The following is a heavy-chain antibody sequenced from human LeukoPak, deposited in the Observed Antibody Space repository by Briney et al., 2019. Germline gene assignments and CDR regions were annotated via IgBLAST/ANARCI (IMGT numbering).Heavy chain of an antibody. CDR2: ISSSGSTI. Sequence: GGSLRLSCAASGFSFSDYAMSWVRQAPGKGLEWVSYISSSGSTIYYADSVKGRFTISRDNAKNSLYLQMNSLRAEDTALYYCARDKRGGSSSRLERWFDPWGQGTLVTVSS. CDR1: GFSFSDYA. J-gene: IGHJ5*02. CDR3: ARDKRGGSSSRLERWFDP. D-gene: IGHD6-13*01. V-gene: IGHV3-11*01.